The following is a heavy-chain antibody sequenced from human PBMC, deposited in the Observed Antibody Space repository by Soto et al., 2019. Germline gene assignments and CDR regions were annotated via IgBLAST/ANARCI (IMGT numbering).Heavy chain of an antibody. CDR2: IYPGDSDA. V-gene: IGHV5-51*01. Sequence: PGESLKISCETSGYRFTAYWIAWVRQMPGKGLEWMEIIYPGDSDARYGPSFEGQVSISVDKSVNTAYLQWNSLKDSDTAVYFCARRDFYGSGSYDSSDSFDVWGQGTMVTVSS. CDR3: ARRDFYGSGSYDSSDSFDV. CDR1: GYRFTAYW. D-gene: IGHD3-10*01. J-gene: IGHJ3*01.